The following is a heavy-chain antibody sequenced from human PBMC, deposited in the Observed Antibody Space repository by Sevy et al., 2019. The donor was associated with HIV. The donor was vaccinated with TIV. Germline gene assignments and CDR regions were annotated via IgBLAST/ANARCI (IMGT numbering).Heavy chain of an antibody. D-gene: IGHD3-22*01. CDR1: GFTFSGSA. V-gene: IGHV3-73*01. CDR2: IRSKANSYAT. J-gene: IGHJ4*02. CDR3: TSFYYYDSSGYSWPMGY. Sequence: GGSLRLSCAASGFTFSGSAMHWVRQASGKGLEWVGRIRSKANSYATAYAASVKGRFTIPRDDSKNTAYLQMNSLKTEDTAVYYCTSFYYYDSSGYSWPMGYGGQGTLVTVSS.